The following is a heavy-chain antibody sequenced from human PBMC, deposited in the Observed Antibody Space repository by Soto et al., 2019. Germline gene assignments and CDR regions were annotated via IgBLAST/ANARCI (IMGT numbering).Heavy chain of an antibody. Sequence: QVQLVQSGAEVKKPGASVKVSCKASGYTFTSYAMHWVRQAPGQRLEWMGWINAGNGNTKYSQKFQGRVTITRDTSASTAYMELSSLRSGDTAVYYCARGGALGGSFVDYWGQGTLVTVSS. D-gene: IGHD1-26*01. J-gene: IGHJ4*02. V-gene: IGHV1-3*01. CDR3: ARGGALGGSFVDY. CDR1: GYTFTSYA. CDR2: INAGNGNT.